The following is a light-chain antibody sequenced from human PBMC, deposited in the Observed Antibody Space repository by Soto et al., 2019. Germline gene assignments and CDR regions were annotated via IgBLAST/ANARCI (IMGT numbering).Light chain of an antibody. CDR2: DAS. CDR1: QSVATF. Sequence: EIVLTPSPATLSLSPGERATLYFRASQSVATFLAFYQQKPGQAPRLLIYDASNRATGIPARFSGSGSGTDFTLTISRLEPEDFAVYYCQQRSNWPPEITFGQGTRLEIK. CDR3: QQRSNWPPEIT. J-gene: IGKJ5*01. V-gene: IGKV3-11*01.